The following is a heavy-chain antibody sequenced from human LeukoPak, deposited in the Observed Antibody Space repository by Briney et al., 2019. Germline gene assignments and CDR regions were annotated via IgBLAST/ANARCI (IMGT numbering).Heavy chain of an antibody. CDR2: IRYDGGNK. Sequence: GGSLRLSCAASGFTFSSYGMHWVRQASGKGLEWVAFIRYDGGNKYYADSVKGRFTISRDNSKNTLYLQMNSLRTEDTAVYYCAKGGNGYSYGYFDYWGQGTLVTVSS. V-gene: IGHV3-30*02. CDR1: GFTFSSYG. CDR3: AKGGNGYSYGYFDY. D-gene: IGHD5-18*01. J-gene: IGHJ4*02.